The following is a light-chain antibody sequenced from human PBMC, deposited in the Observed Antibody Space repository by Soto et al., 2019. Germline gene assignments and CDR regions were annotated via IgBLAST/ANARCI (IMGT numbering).Light chain of an antibody. J-gene: IGKJ4*01. CDR2: WTS. V-gene: IGKV4-1*01. CDR1: QSVFYSSKSKNY. CDR3: QQFHSTPFT. Sequence: IVMTQSPDSLALSLGERATINCKSSQSVFYSSKSKNYLAWYQQKPGQPPKLLIYWTSIRDSGVPDRFSGSGSGTDFTLTISSLQAEDVAVYYCQQFHSTPFTFGGGTKVEIK.